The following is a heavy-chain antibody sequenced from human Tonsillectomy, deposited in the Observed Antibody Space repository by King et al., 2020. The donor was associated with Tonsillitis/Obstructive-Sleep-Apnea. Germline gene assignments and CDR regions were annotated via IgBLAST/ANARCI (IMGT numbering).Heavy chain of an antibody. Sequence: VQLVESGGGLVQPGRSLRLSCAASGFTFDDYAMHWVRQAPGKGLEWVSGISWNSGSIGYADSVKGRFTISRDNAKNSLYLQMNSLRAEDTALYYCARTSDYYGSGDWFDPWGQGTLVTVSS. CDR3: ARTSDYYGSGDWFDP. J-gene: IGHJ5*02. CDR1: GFTFDDYA. D-gene: IGHD3-10*01. V-gene: IGHV3-9*01. CDR2: ISWNSGSI.